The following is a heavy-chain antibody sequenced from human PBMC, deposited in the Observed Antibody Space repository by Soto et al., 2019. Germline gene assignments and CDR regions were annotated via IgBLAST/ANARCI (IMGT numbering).Heavy chain of an antibody. Sequence: GGPMRLCCAASGFTCGTHAMSWISQAPGKGLEWVSYISGSSGGSTYYADSVKGRFTISRDNSKNTLFLQMNSLRVEDTAVYYCAKVSRFPGGLRSLFWGQGSLVTVSS. J-gene: IGHJ4*02. CDR1: GFTCGTHA. D-gene: IGHD3-10*01. CDR3: AKVSRFPGGLRSLF. CDR2: ISGSSGGST. V-gene: IGHV3-23*01.